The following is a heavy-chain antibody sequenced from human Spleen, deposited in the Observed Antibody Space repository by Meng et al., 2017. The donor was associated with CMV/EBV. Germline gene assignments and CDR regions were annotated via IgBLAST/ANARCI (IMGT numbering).Heavy chain of an antibody. Sequence: CSVSGGSISSGPYYWSWIRQHPGKGLEWIGYIYNSGSTYHNASLNSRVTTTVDTSKNQFSLKRSSVTAADTAVYYCAKGFGDFSFDNWGQGTLVTVSS. J-gene: IGHJ4*02. CDR2: IYNSGST. CDR3: AKGFGDFSFDN. D-gene: IGHD4-17*01. CDR1: GGSISSGPYY. V-gene: IGHV4-31*03.